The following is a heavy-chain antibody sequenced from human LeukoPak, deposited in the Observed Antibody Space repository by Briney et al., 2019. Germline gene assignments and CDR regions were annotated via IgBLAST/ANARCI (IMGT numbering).Heavy chain of an antibody. V-gene: IGHV5-51*01. D-gene: IGHD3-10*01. Sequence: GESLKISCKGSGHSFTSYWIGWVRQMPGKGLEWMGIIYPGDSDTRYSPSFQGQVTISADKSISTAYLQWSSLKASDTAMYYCARRDYGSGKSVNWFDPWGQGTLVTVSS. CDR1: GHSFTSYW. CDR3: ARRDYGSGKSVNWFDP. J-gene: IGHJ5*02. CDR2: IYPGDSDT.